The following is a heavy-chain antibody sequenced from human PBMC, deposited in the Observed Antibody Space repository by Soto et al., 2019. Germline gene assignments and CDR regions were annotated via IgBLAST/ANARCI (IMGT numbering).Heavy chain of an antibody. V-gene: IGHV4-61*01. CDR3: ARGATVTQYAY. CDR1: GVSVSSGSFY. J-gene: IGHJ4*02. D-gene: IGHD4-17*01. CDR2: GSYSGTT. Sequence: ETLSLTCTVSGVSVSSGSFYWAWIRQPPGKGLEWIGFGSYSGTTNYKPSLKSRVTISVDTSRSQISLKVSSLTAADTAVYYCARGATVTQYAYWGQGTLVTVSS.